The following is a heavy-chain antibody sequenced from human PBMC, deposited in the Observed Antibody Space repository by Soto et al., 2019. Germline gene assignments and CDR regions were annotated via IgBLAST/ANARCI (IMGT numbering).Heavy chain of an antibody. V-gene: IGHV3-33*01. D-gene: IGHD3-3*01. Sequence: PGGSLRLSCAASGFTFSSYGMHWVRQAPGKGLEWVAVIWYDGSNKYYADSVKGRFTISRDNSKNTLYLQMNSLRAEDTAVYYCARGAGLEWLLYRYYYYGMDVWGQGTTVTVSS. CDR1: GFTFSSYG. CDR3: ARGAGLEWLLYRYYYYGMDV. CDR2: IWYDGSNK. J-gene: IGHJ6*02.